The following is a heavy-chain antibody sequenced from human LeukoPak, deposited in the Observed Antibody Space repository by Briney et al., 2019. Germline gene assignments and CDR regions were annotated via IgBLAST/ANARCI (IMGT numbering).Heavy chain of an antibody. V-gene: IGHV4-34*01. CDR3: ARDPTTVVTTPYYFDF. CDR2: INHSGST. Sequence: PSETLSLTCAVYGGSFSDYYWTWVRQSPGKGLKWIGEINHSGSTNYNPSLKSRVTISADTSKSQFSLKVTSVTAADTALYYCARDPTTVVTTPYYFDFWGQGTLVTVSS. D-gene: IGHD4-23*01. CDR1: GGSFSDYY. J-gene: IGHJ4*02.